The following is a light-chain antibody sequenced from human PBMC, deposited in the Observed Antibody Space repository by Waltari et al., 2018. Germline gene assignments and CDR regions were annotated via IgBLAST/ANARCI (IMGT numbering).Light chain of an antibody. CDR3: SSYTSSSTLVV. V-gene: IGLV2-14*01. J-gene: IGLJ2*01. CDR1: SSARGGYNH. Sequence: HSSLTLPASVSGSPGPSITSPFAGTSSARGGYNHVSWYQQHPGKAPKLMIYEVSNRPSGVSNRFSGSKSGNTASLTISGLQAEDEADYYCSSYTSSSTLVVFGGGTKLTVL. CDR2: EVS.